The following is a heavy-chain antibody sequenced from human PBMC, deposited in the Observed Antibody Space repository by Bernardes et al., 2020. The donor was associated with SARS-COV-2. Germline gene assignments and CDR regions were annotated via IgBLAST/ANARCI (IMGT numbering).Heavy chain of an antibody. V-gene: IGHV3-23*01. D-gene: IGHD5-12*01. CDR2: ISGRGDRT. CDR3: ARSLFSGYDLGWFDP. Sequence: GSLRLPCAASGFPFSSSAMTWGRQAPGKGLEWGSTISGRGDRTYYADSVKGRFTISRATSKNTLYLQLNSLRAEDTAVYYCARSLFSGYDLGWFDPWGQGTLVTVSS. J-gene: IGHJ5*02. CDR1: GFPFSSSA.